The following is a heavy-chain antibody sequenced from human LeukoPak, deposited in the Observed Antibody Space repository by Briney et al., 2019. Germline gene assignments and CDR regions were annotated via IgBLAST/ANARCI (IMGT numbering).Heavy chain of an antibody. D-gene: IGHD3-22*01. V-gene: IGHV4-39*07. CDR2: IYYSGST. Sequence: WVRQAPGKGLEWLGSIYYSGSTYYNPSLKSRVTISVDTSKNQFSLKLSSVTAADTAVYYCARVFADRITMIVVVNDAFDIWGQGTMVTVSS. CDR3: ARVFADRITMIVVVNDAFDI. J-gene: IGHJ3*02.